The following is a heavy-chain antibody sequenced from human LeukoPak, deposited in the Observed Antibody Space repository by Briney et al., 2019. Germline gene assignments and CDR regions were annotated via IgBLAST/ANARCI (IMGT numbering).Heavy chain of an antibody. CDR1: GSTFTNYG. CDR3: ARVPGTYYYDSSGY. D-gene: IGHD3-22*01. V-gene: IGHV1-18*01. Sequence: GASVKVSCKASGSTFTNYGISWVRQAPGQGLEWMGWISAYNGKTNYAQKLQGRVTMTTDTSTSTSYMELRSLRSDDTAVYYCARVPGTYYYDSSGYWGQGTLVTVSS. CDR2: ISAYNGKT. J-gene: IGHJ4*02.